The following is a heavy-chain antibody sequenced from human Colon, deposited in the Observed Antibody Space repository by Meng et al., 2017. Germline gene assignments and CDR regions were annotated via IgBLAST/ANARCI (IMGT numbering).Heavy chain of an antibody. V-gene: IGHV4-4*02. CDR1: GGSISMSNW. J-gene: IGHJ4*02. Sequence: QESGPGLVKPSGTLSLPCAVSGGSISMSNWWSWVRQPPGKGLEWIGEIYHSGSTNYNPSLKSRVTISVDKSKNQFSLKLSSVTAADTAVYYCASFPPPGKQWLVTDYWGQGTLVTVSS. CDR2: IYHSGST. D-gene: IGHD6-19*01. CDR3: ASFPPPGKQWLVTDY.